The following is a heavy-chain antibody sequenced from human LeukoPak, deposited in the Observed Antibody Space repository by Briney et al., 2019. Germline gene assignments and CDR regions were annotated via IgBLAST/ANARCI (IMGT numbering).Heavy chain of an antibody. D-gene: IGHD2-2*01. J-gene: IGHJ3*02. V-gene: IGHV3-23*01. CDR2: ISGSSGST. Sequence: GGSLRLSCAASGFTVGNNHMNWVRQAPGKGLEGVSSISGSSGSTYYADSVKGRFTISRDNSKNTLYLQMNSLRAEDTAVYYCAKDIVVVPAAGDAFDIWGQGTMVTVSS. CDR3: AKDIVVVPAAGDAFDI. CDR1: GFTVGNNH.